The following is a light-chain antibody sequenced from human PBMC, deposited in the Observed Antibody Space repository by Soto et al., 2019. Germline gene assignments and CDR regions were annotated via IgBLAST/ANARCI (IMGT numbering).Light chain of an antibody. CDR3: QQYNDWPIP. Sequence: KVITQSTAPLSVSPGGKGTLSRRASQSVSDNVAWYQQRPGQSPRLLMHSASARAAGLPARFSGSGSGTEFSPSIHSLQSEDFAVYFCQQYNDWPIPFGQGTRLEI. V-gene: IGKV3-15*01. CDR2: SAS. J-gene: IGKJ5*01. CDR1: QSVSDN.